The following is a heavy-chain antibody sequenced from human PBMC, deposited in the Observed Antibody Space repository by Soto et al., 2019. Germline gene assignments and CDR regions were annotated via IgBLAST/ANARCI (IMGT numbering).Heavy chain of an antibody. CDR2: IIPIFGTA. CDR1: GGTFSSYA. D-gene: IGHD5-18*01. CDR3: AMDTAMVTSCDI. J-gene: IGHJ3*02. Sequence: ASVKGACKASGGTFSSYAISWVRQAPGQGLEWMGGIIPIFGTANYAQKFQGRVTITADESTSTAYMELSSLRSEDTAVYYCAMDTAMVTSCDIWGQGIMVTVSS. V-gene: IGHV1-69*13.